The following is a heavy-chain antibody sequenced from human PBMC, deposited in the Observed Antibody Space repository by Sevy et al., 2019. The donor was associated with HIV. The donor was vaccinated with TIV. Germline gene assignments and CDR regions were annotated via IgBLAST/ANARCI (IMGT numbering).Heavy chain of an antibody. CDR2: IYSGGST. Sequence: GGSLRLSCAASGFTVSSNYMSWVRQAPGKGLEWVSVIYSGGSTYYADSMKGRFTISRDNSKNTLYLQMNSLRAEDTAVYYCAGGVRWVKTGGIAAAGYMDVWGKGTTVTVSS. V-gene: IGHV3-53*01. J-gene: IGHJ6*03. D-gene: IGHD6-13*01. CDR1: GFTVSSNY. CDR3: AGGVRWVKTGGIAAAGYMDV.